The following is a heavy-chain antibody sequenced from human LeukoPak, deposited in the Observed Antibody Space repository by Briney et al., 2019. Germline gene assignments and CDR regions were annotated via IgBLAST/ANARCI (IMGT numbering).Heavy chain of an antibody. CDR3: ARNLPAADY. J-gene: IGHJ4*02. V-gene: IGHV3-30*03. CDR1: GFTFSSYG. CDR2: ISYDGSNK. D-gene: IGHD2-2*01. Sequence: GGSLRLSCAASGFTFSSYGMHWVRQAPGKGLEWVAVISYDGSNKYYADSVKGRFTISRYNAKNSLYLQMNSLRAEDTAVYYCARNLPAADYWGQGTLVTVSS.